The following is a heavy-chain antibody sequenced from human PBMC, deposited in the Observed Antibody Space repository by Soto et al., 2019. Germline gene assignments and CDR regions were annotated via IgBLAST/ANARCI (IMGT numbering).Heavy chain of an antibody. Sequence: GESLKISCKGSGYSFTSYWISWVRQMPGKGLEWMGRIDPSDSYTYYSPSFQGHVTISADKSISTAYLQWSSLKASDTAMYYCASKIVVVPAATLAVGDYYYYGMDVWGQGTTVTVSS. CDR1: GYSFTSYW. J-gene: IGHJ6*02. CDR3: ASKIVVVPAATLAVGDYYYYGMDV. CDR2: IDPSDSYT. V-gene: IGHV5-10-1*01. D-gene: IGHD2-2*01.